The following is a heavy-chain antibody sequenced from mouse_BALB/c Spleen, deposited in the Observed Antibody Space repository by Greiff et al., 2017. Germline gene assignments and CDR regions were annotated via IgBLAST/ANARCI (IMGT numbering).Heavy chain of an antibody. V-gene: IGHV1S81*02. Sequence: QVQLQQPGAELVKPGASVKLSCKASGYTFTSYWMHWVKQRPGQGLEWIGEINPSNGRTNYNEKFKSKATLTVDKSSSTAYMQLSSLTSEDSAVYYCARSGYGNYVDYWGQGTTLTVSA. J-gene: IGHJ2*01. CDR1: GYTFTSYW. D-gene: IGHD2-10*02. CDR2: INPSNGRT. CDR3: ARSGYGNYVDY.